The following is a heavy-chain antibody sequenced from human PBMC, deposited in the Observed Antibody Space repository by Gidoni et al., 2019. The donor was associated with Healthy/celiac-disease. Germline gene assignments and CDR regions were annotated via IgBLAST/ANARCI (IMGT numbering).Heavy chain of an antibody. CDR1: GYTFTGYY. CDR3: ARDFRLSSIAAAAAFAP. J-gene: IGHJ5*02. D-gene: IGHD6-13*01. Sequence: QVQLVQSGAEVKKPGASVKVSCKASGYTFTGYYMHWVRQAPGQGLEWMGWINPNSGGTNYAQKFQGRVTMTRDTSISTAYMELSRLRSDDTAVYYCARDFRLSSIAAAAAFAPWGQGTLVTVSS. CDR2: INPNSGGT. V-gene: IGHV1-2*02.